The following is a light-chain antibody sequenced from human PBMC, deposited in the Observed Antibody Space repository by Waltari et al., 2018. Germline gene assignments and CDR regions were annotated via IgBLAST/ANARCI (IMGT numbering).Light chain of an antibody. J-gene: IGKJ2*01. CDR1: QHIPYN. Sequence: DIVLTQSPATLSVSPGESVSLSCRASQHIPYNVAWYQQKPGQAPRLLIFGASTRATGVPARFSGSGSGTDFTLTISTLQSEDFAVYSCQQYNDWPPAYTFGQGTKLEIK. V-gene: IGKV3-15*01. CDR2: GAS. CDR3: QQYNDWPPAYT.